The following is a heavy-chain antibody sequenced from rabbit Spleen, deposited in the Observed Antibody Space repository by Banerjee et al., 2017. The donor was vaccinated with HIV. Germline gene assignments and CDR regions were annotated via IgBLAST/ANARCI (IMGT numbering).Heavy chain of an antibody. CDR2: IDPVFGVT. J-gene: IGHJ4*01. V-gene: IGHV1S7*01. CDR1: GIDFSGYG. CDR3: ARTVGYPGIYYFNL. Sequence: QLKESGGGLVQPGGSLKLSCTASGIDFSGYGITWVRQNPGKGLEWIGYIDPVFGVTYYAIGVNGRYAISSNNAQNTLYLQLNSLTAADTATYFCARTVGYPGIYYFNLWGPGTLVTVS. D-gene: IGHD7-1*01.